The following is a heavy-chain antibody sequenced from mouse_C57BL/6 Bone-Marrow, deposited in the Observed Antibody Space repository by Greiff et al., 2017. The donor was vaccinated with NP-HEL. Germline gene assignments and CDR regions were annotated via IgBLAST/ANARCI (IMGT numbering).Heavy chain of an antibody. CDR3: ASYYYGSIDY. Sequence: EVQLQQSGPELVKPGASVKISSKASGYSFTGYYMNWVKQSPEKSLEWIGEINPSTGGTTYNQKFKAKATLTVDKSSSTAYMQLKSLTSEDSAVYYCASYYYGSIDYWGQGTTLTVSS. J-gene: IGHJ2*01. V-gene: IGHV1-42*01. D-gene: IGHD1-1*01. CDR2: INPSTGGT. CDR1: GYSFTGYY.